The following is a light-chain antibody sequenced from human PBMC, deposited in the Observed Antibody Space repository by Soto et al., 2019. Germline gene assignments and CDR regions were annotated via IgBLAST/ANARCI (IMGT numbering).Light chain of an antibody. CDR2: QDS. Sequence: SYELTQPPSVSVSPGQTASITCSGDKLGDKYACWYQQKPGQSPVLVIYQDSKRPSGIPERFSGSNSGNTATLTISGTQAMDEADYHCASWDDSLNGVVFGGGTKLTVL. CDR1: KLGDKY. CDR3: ASWDDSLNGVV. V-gene: IGLV3-1*01. J-gene: IGLJ2*01.